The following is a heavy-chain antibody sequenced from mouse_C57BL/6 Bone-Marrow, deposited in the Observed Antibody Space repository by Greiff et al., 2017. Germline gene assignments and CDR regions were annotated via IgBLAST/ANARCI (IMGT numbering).Heavy chain of an antibody. V-gene: IGHV1-72*01. Sequence: AQLQQPGAELVKPGASVKLSCKASGYTFTSYWMHWVKQRPGRGLEWIGRIDPNSGGTKYNEKFKSKATLTVDKPSSTAYMQLSSLTSEDSAVYYCAWRGIYYYGSSYYYAMDYWGQGTSVTVSS. CDR2: IDPNSGGT. CDR1: GYTFTSYW. D-gene: IGHD1-1*01. J-gene: IGHJ4*01. CDR3: AWRGIYYYGSSYYYAMDY.